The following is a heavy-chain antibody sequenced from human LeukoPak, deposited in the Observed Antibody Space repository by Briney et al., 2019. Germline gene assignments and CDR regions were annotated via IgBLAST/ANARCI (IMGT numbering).Heavy chain of an antibody. CDR1: GYTFTSYG. CDR2: ISAYNGNT. V-gene: IGHV1-18*01. CDR3: ARTIEWSGSAGKLNY. D-gene: IGHD1-26*01. J-gene: IGHJ4*02. Sequence: ASVKVSCKASGYTFTSYGISWVRQAPGQGLEWMGWISAYNGNTSYAQKLQGRVTMTTDTSTSTAYMELRSLRSDDTAVYYCARTIEWSGSAGKLNYWGQGTLVTVSS.